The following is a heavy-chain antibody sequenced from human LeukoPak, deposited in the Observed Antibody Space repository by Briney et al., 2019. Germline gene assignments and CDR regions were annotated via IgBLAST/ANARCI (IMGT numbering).Heavy chain of an antibody. CDR1: GFTLSTYW. V-gene: IGHV3-7*01. J-gene: IGHJ4*02. CDR2: IKQDGSEK. Sequence: RTGGSLRLSCAASGFTLSTYWMTWVRQAPGKGQEWVANIKQDGSEKYYVDSVKGRFTISRDNAKKLLYLQMNSLRVEDTAVYYCARDRGSSGRLGRFDNWGQGTLVTVSP. D-gene: IGHD6-19*01. CDR3: ARDRGSSGRLGRFDN.